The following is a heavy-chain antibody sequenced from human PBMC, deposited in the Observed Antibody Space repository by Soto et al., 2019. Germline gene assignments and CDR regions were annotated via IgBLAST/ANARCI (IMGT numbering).Heavy chain of an antibody. D-gene: IGHD3-16*01. J-gene: IGHJ3*02. Sequence: QVQLVESGGGVVQPGRSLRLSCAASGFTFSSYGMHWVRQAPGKGLEWVAVISYDGSNKYYADSVKGRFTISRDNSKNTLYLQMNSLGDEDTAVYYCAKGPLFGAFDIWGQGTIVTVSS. CDR3: AKGPLFGAFDI. CDR2: ISYDGSNK. CDR1: GFTFSSYG. V-gene: IGHV3-30*18.